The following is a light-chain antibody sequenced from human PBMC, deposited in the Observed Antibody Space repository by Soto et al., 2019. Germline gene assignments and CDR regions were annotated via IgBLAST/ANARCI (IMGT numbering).Light chain of an antibody. V-gene: IGKV3-20*01. CDR2: GAS. CDR1: QSISSTY. Sequence: EIVLTQSPGTLSLSPGKRVTLSCRASQSISSTYLAWYQQKPGQAPRLLIYGASSRATGIPDRFSGSGSGTDFTLTISRLEPEDFSVYYCQQYDSPPLTFGQGTNVEVQ. CDR3: QQYDSPPLT. J-gene: IGKJ1*01.